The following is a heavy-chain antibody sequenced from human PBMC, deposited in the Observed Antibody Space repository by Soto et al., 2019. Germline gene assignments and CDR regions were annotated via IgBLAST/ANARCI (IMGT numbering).Heavy chain of an antibody. J-gene: IGHJ6*02. V-gene: IGHV4-59*01. D-gene: IGHD6-19*01. Sequence: PSETLSLTCTVSGGSISSYYWSWIRQPPGKGLEWIGYIYYSGSTNYNPSLKSRVTISVDTSKNQFSLKLSSVTAADTAVYYCARGGSWYYSSGWSQSRDYYYGMDVWGQGPTVTVYS. CDR3: ARGGSWYYSSGWSQSRDYYYGMDV. CDR2: IYYSGST. CDR1: GGSISSYY.